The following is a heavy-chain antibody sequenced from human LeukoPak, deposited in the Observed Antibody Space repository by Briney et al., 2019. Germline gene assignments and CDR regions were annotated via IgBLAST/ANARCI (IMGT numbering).Heavy chain of an antibody. V-gene: IGHV3-23*01. CDR1: GFTFSSYA. J-gene: IGHJ5*02. CDR2: ISCSGGST. CDR3: AGATHVSGWFDP. D-gene: IGHD3-16*01. Sequence: GGSLRLSCAASGFTFSSYAMSWVRQAPGKGLEWVSSISCSGGSTYYADSVTGRFTITSDNYKTKMYLQLHSLRAEDTAVYYCAGATHVSGWFDPWGQGTLVTVSS.